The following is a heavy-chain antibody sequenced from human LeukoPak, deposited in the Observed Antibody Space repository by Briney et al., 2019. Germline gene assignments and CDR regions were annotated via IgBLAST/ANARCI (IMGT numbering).Heavy chain of an antibody. J-gene: IGHJ4*02. V-gene: IGHV4-39*07. CDR2: MYHSGST. CDR3: ARGFRGDNFDY. Sequence: PSETLSLTCTVSSGSISTSNYYWGWIRQPPGKGLEWIGTMYHSGSTNYNPSLKSRVTISVDTSKNQFSLKLSSVTAADTAVYFCARGFRGDNFDYWGQGTLVTVSS. D-gene: IGHD7-27*01. CDR1: SGSISTSNYY.